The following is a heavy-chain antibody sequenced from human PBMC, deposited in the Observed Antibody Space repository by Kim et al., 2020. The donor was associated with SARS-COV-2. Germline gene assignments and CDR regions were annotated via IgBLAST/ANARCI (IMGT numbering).Heavy chain of an antibody. V-gene: IGHV4-39*01. CDR2: GST. CDR3: ARQTWQQLN. J-gene: IGHJ4*02. Sequence: GSTYYNPSLKSRVTISVDTSKNQFSRKLSSVTAADTAVYYCARQTWQQLNWGQGTLVTVSS. D-gene: IGHD6-13*01.